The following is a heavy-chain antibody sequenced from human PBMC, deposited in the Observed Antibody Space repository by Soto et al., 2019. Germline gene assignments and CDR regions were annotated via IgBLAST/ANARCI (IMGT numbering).Heavy chain of an antibody. CDR2: IAADGADK. J-gene: IGHJ4*01. CDR1: GFTFSSYA. V-gene: IGHV3-30*18. D-gene: IGHD6-13*01. Sequence: PGGSLRLSCAVSGFTFSSYAMHWVRQAPGKGLEWVAVIAADGADKHYADSVKGRFTISRDNPKNTLSLQMNSLRAEDTAVYYCAKDPSRAASYYFDYWGHGALVTVSS. CDR3: AKDPSRAASYYFDY.